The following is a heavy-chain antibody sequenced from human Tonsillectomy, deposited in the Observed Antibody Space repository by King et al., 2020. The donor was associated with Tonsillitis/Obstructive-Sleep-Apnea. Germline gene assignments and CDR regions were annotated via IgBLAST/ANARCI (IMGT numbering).Heavy chain of an antibody. V-gene: IGHV3-48*03. CDR2: ISSSGSTL. CDR3: AREDQLVDSFDI. J-gene: IGHJ3*02. D-gene: IGHD6-6*01. CDR1: GFTFSTYE. Sequence: VQLVESGGGLVQPGGSLRLSCAASGFTFSTYEMNWVRQAPGKGLEWISYISSSGSTLYYPDSVKGRFTISRDNAKKSLYLQMNSLRAEDTAVYYCAREDQLVDSFDIWGQGTMVTASS.